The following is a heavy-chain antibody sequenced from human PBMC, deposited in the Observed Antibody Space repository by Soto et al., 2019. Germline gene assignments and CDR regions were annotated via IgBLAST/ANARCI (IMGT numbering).Heavy chain of an antibody. CDR2: FIPIFVSA. CDR3: ARDVSSDTTGFRGYDL. Sequence: QLHLVQSGAEVKKAGSSVKVSCKASGGTVSSYAITWVRQAPGKGLEWMGVFIPIFVSAHYAPKFQGRITITADEITSTAYMELSGLTSEDTAIYYWARDVSSDTTGFRGYDLWGQGTQVTV. J-gene: IGHJ4*02. D-gene: IGHD3-10*01. CDR1: GGTVSSYA. V-gene: IGHV1-69*01.